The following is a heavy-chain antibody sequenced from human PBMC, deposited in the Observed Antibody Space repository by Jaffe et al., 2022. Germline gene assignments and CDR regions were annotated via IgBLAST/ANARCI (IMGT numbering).Heavy chain of an antibody. V-gene: IGHV4-61*01. Sequence: QVQLQESGPGLVKPSETLSLTCTVSGGSVSSGSYYWSWIRQPPGKGLEWIGYIYYSGSTNYNPSLKSRVTISVDTSKNQFSLKLSSVTAADTAVYYCARSYGNLDYWGQGTLVTVSS. CDR3: ARSYGNLDY. J-gene: IGHJ4*02. CDR1: GGSVSSGSYY. D-gene: IGHD4-4*01. CDR2: IYYSGST.